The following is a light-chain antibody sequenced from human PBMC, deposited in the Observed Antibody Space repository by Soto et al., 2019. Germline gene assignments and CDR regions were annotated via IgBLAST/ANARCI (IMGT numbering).Light chain of an antibody. V-gene: IGKV3-20*01. CDR3: QQYGSSPLFT. CDR2: GAS. J-gene: IGKJ3*01. CDR1: QSVSSSY. Sequence: EIVLTHSPGTLSLSPGERATLSCGASQSVSSSYLAWYQQKPGQAPRLLIYGASSRATGIPDRFSGSGSGTDFTLTISRLEPEDFAVYYCQQYGSSPLFTFGPGTKVDIK.